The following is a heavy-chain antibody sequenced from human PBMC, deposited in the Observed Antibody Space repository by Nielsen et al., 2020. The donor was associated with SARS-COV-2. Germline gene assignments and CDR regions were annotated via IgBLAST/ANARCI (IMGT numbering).Heavy chain of an antibody. Sequence: GASLKISCAASGFTFSSYGMHWVRQAPGKGLEWVAVIWYDGSNKYYADSVKGRFTISRDNSKNTLYLQMNSLRAEDTAVYYCARDLVGSSSPLDYWGQGTLVTVSS. CDR3: ARDLVGSSSPLDY. CDR1: GFTFSSYG. J-gene: IGHJ4*02. D-gene: IGHD6-6*01. V-gene: IGHV3-33*01. CDR2: IWYDGSNK.